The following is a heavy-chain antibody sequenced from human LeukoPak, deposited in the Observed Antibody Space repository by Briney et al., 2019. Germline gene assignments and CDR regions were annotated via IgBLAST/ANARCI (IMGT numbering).Heavy chain of an antibody. CDR3: ASNTGTVFDY. V-gene: IGHV4-61*01. J-gene: IGHJ4*02. CDR2: VYYSGST. D-gene: IGHD1-7*01. Sequence: SETLSLTCTVSGGSISSSSYYWNWIRQPPGKGLEWIGYVYYSGSTEYNPSLRSRVTISLDMSKHQFSLNLTSVTAADTAVYYCASNTGTVFDYWGQGARVTVSS. CDR1: GGSISSSSYY.